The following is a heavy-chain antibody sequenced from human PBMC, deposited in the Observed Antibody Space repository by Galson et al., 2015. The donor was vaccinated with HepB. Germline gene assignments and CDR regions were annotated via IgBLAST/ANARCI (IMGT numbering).Heavy chain of an antibody. Sequence: SLRLSCAASGFTFSSYSMNWVRQAPGKGLEWVSYISSSSSTIYYADSVKGRFTIARDNAKNSLYLQMNSLRAEDTAVYYCARETVGVVRDYYYYYGMDVWGQGTTVTVSS. CDR3: ARETVGVVRDYYYYYGMDV. J-gene: IGHJ6*02. CDR2: ISSSSSTI. D-gene: IGHD2-2*01. V-gene: IGHV3-48*01. CDR1: GFTFSSYS.